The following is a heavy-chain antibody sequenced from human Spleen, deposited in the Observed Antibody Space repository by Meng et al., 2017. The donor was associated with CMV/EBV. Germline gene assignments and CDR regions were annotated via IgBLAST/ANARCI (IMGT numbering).Heavy chain of an antibody. V-gene: IGHV4-39*07. CDR3: ARAPTYYDFWSGYLGPHNYYGMDV. J-gene: IGHJ6*02. D-gene: IGHD3-3*01. Sequence: GSLRLSCTVSGGSISSSSYYWGWIRQPPGKGLEWIASIFYSGSTYYNPSLKSRVTISVDTSKNQFSLKLSSVTAADTAVYYCARAPTYYDFWSGYLGPHNYYGMDVWGQGTTVTVSS. CDR2: IFYSGST. CDR1: GGSISSSSYY.